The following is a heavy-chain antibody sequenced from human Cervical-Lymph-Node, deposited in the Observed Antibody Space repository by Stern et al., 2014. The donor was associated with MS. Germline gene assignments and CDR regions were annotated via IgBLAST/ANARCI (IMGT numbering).Heavy chain of an antibody. V-gene: IGHV1-24*01. D-gene: IGHD4-17*01. CDR2: FDPDDAET. Sequence: VQLVQSGAEVKKPGASVKVSCKVSGYSLTDLSMYWVRQTPGKGLEWMGGFDPDDAETIYGQQFQGRLTMSEDTSGVTAYLELSSLRSEDTAVYYCVRYGDYVDAFDMWGQGTMVTVSS. CDR1: GYSLTDLS. CDR3: VRYGDYVDAFDM. J-gene: IGHJ3*02.